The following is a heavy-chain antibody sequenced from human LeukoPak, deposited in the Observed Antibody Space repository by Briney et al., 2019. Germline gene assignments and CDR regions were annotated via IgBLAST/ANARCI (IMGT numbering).Heavy chain of an antibody. CDR1: GFTFSSYG. Sequence: GRSLRLSWAASGFTFSSYGMHWVRQAPGQGREWMGIINPSGGTSYAQKLQGRITMTRDTSTSTLLMELSSLRSEDTAVYYCATDRGLTIFTTHFDYWGQGTLVTVSS. V-gene: IGHV1-46*01. J-gene: IGHJ4*02. CDR2: INPSGGT. CDR3: ATDRGLTIFTTHFDY. D-gene: IGHD3-3*01.